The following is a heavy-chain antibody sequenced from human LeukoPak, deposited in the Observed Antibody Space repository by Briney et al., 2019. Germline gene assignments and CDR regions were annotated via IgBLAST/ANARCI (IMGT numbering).Heavy chain of an antibody. J-gene: IGHJ4*02. CDR1: GFTFSSYA. D-gene: IGHD3-9*01. V-gene: IGHV3-23*01. CDR2: ISSSVSLA. CDR3: AKAVGFDWYWHY. Sequence: GGSLRLSCAASGFTFSSYAMSWVGQAPGKGLDWVSAISSSVSLAYYADAVKGRFTVSRDNSKNTLYLQMNSLRAEDTAVYYCAKAVGFDWYWHYWGQGTLVTVSS.